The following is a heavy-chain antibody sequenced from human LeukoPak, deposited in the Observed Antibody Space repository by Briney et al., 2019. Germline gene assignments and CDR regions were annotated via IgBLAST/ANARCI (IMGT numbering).Heavy chain of an antibody. CDR3: ARDRDYCSSTSCYSDAFDI. J-gene: IGHJ3*02. V-gene: IGHV3-48*02. D-gene: IGHD2-2*01. CDR1: GFTFSSYS. CDR2: ISSSSSTI. Sequence: PPGGSLRLSCAASGFTFSSYSMNWVRQAPGKGLEWASYISSSSSTIYYADSVKGRFTISRDNAKNSLYLQMNSLRDEDTAVYYCARDRDYCSSTSCYSDAFDIWGQGTMVTVSS.